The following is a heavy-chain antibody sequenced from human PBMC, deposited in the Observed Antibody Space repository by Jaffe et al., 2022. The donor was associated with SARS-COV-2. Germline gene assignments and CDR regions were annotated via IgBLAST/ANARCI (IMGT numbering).Heavy chain of an antibody. CDR2: ISYDGTYE. V-gene: IGHV3-30*14. J-gene: IGHJ4*01. CDR1: GFAFSTYV. CDR3: ARAGEPWTAIAAAPN. Sequence: QVQLVESGGGVVQPGRSLRLSCAASGFAFSTYVMHWVRQAPGKGLEWLAIISYDGTYEYYADSVKGRFTVSRDNSKETLYLQMSSLRPDDTAVYYCARAGEPWTAIAAAPNWGQGTLVSVSS. D-gene: IGHD6-13*01.